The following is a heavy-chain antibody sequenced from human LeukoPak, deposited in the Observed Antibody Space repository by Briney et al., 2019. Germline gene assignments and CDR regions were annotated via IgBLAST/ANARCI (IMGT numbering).Heavy chain of an antibody. J-gene: IGHJ4*02. CDR1: GYTFTNYG. CDR2: NSTYNGNT. D-gene: IGHD3-10*01. V-gene: IGHV1-18*01. Sequence: GASVKVSCKASGYTFTNYGLSWVRQAPGQGLEWMGWNSTYNGNTNYAQTLQGRVTMTTDTSTSTAYMELRSLRSDDTAVYYCAILWFGELTLDYWGQGTLVTVSS. CDR3: AILWFGELTLDY.